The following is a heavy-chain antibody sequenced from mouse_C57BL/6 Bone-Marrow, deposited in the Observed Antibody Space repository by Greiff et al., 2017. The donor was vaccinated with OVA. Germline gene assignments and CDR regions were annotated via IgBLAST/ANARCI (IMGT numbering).Heavy chain of an antibody. CDR2: IWSGGST. D-gene: IGHD1-1*02. CDR3: AKTHYLYYYAMDY. J-gene: IGHJ4*01. V-gene: IGHV2-2*01. CDR1: GFSLTSYG. Sequence: QVQLKQSGPGLVQPSQSLSITCTVSGFSLTSYGVHWVRQSPGKGLEWLGVIWSGGSTDYNAAFISRLSIRKDNSNSQVFFKMNSQQADDTAIYYCAKTHYLYYYAMDYWGQGTSVTVSS.